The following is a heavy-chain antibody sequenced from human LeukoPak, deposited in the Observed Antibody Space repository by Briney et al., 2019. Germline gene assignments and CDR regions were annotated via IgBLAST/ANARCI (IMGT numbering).Heavy chain of an antibody. CDR2: IRSKAYGGTT. V-gene: IGHV3-49*04. CDR1: GFTFGDYV. Sequence: GRSLRLSCTTSGFTFGDYVMSWVRQAPGKGLEWVGFIRSKAYGGTTEYAASVKGRFTISRDDSKSIAYLQMNSLKTEDTAVYYCTRDRRKGAPNNDYWGQGTLVTVSS. CDR3: TRDRRKGAPNNDY. J-gene: IGHJ4*02.